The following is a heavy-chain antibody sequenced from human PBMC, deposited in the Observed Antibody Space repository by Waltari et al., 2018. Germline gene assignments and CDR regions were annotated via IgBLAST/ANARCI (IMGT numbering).Heavy chain of an antibody. D-gene: IGHD3-3*01. CDR3: AREVTIFGVADVYYYYGMDV. J-gene: IGHJ6*02. V-gene: IGHV1-69*08. CDR2: IIPILGIA. Sequence: QVQLVQSGAEVKKPGSSVKVSCKASGGTFSSYTISWVRQAPGQGLEWMGRIIPILGIANYAQKFQGRVTITADKSTSTAYMELSSLRSEDTAVYYCAREVTIFGVADVYYYYGMDVWGQGTTVTVSS. CDR1: GGTFSSYT.